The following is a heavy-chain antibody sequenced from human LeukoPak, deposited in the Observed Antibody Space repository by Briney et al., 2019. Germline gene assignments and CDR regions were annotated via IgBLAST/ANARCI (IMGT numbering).Heavy chain of an antibody. D-gene: IGHD2-21*01. CDR2: IIPAISRT. CDR3: TRVADSNLVSDAFDV. Sequence: SVKVSCKTSGGNFVTYATNWVRQVPGHGLEWMGRIIPAISRTDYTYNFEDRVTITADDSATTAYLEVTNLRPEDTAMYYCTRVADSNLVSDAFDVWGQGTMVTVSS. CDR1: GGNFVTYA. V-gene: IGHV1-69*11. J-gene: IGHJ3*01.